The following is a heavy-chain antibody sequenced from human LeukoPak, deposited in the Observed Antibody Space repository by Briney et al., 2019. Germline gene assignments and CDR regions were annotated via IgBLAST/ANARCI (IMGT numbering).Heavy chain of an antibody. CDR3: AKETYSSGWYPYFDY. CDR1: GFTFSSYA. Sequence: GGSLRLSRVASGFTFSSYAMSWVRQAPGKGLEWVSGISGSGGSTYYADSVKGRFTISRDNSKKTLFLQMNSLRAEDTAVYYCAKETYSSGWYPYFDYWGQGTLVTVSS. J-gene: IGHJ4*02. D-gene: IGHD6-19*01. CDR2: ISGSGGST. V-gene: IGHV3-23*01.